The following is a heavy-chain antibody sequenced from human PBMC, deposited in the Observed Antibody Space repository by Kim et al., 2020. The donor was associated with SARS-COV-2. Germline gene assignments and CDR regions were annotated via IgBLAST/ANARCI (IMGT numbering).Heavy chain of an antibody. D-gene: IGHD3-10*01. Sequence: GGSLRLSCAASGFTFSSYEMNWVRQAPGKGLEWVSYISSSGSTIYYADSVKGRFTISRDNAKNSLYLQMNSLRAEDTAVYYCARDQAALRFGELDNWFDPWGQGTLVTVSS. V-gene: IGHV3-48*03. CDR2: ISSSGSTI. J-gene: IGHJ5*02. CDR3: ARDQAALRFGELDNWFDP. CDR1: GFTFSSYE.